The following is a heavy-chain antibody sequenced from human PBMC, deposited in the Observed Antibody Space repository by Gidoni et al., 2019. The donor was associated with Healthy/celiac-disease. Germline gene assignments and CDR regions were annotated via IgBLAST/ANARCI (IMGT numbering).Heavy chain of an antibody. D-gene: IGHD2-21*01. Sequence: EVQLLESGGGWVQPGGSLRLSCAASGSTFSSYAMSWVRQAPGEGLEWVSAISGSGGRTSYADSVKCRFTISRDNSKNTLYLQMNSLRAEDTAVYYCAKGPVVVIAIGSFDYWGQGTLVTVSS. CDR3: AKGPVVVIAIGSFDY. V-gene: IGHV3-23*01. CDR2: ISGSGGRT. J-gene: IGHJ4*02. CDR1: GSTFSSYA.